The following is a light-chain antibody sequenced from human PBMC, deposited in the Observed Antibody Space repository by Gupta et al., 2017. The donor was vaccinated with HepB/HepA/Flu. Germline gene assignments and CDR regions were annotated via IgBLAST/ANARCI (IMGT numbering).Light chain of an antibody. J-gene: IGLJ3*02. V-gene: IGLV3-21*03. Sequence: SYVLTQPPSVSVAPGKTARINCGGDNIDTKSVHWYQQKPGQPPVLVVYENSDRPSGTPERLSGSTSASTATPTISTVEAREEADSYCYLSDTVGNDGDWVLGGGTKLTVL. CDR2: ENS. CDR1: NIDTKS. CDR3: YLSDTVGNDGDWV.